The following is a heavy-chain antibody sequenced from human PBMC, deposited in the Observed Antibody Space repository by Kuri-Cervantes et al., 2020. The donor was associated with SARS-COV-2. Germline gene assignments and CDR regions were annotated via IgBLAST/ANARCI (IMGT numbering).Heavy chain of an antibody. D-gene: IGHD3-3*01. CDR3: TTSPGVAIFGVVALDY. Sequence: GESLKISCASSGSSVSNAWMSWVRQAPGKGLEWVRRIKSKTDGGTIDYAAPVKGRFTISRDDSKNTLYLQMNSLKTEDTAVYYCTTSPGVAIFGVVALDYWGQGTLVTVSS. V-gene: IGHV3-15*01. J-gene: IGHJ4*02. CDR2: IKSKTDGGTI. CDR1: GSSVSNAW.